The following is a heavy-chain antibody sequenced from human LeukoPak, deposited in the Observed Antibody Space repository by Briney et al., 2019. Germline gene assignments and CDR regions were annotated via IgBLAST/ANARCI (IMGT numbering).Heavy chain of an antibody. Sequence: SETVSLTCAVSDYSIRIGYYWGWIRQPPGKGLEWIGSISYSGTTYYNPSLKSRVTISLGTSNNQFSLKLASVTAADTAVYYCVASSGSYDSSGYYPSWFDPWGQGTLVTVSS. CDR2: ISYSGTT. J-gene: IGHJ5*02. CDR3: VASSGSYDSSGYYPSWFDP. V-gene: IGHV4-38-2*01. D-gene: IGHD3-22*01. CDR1: DYSIRIGYY.